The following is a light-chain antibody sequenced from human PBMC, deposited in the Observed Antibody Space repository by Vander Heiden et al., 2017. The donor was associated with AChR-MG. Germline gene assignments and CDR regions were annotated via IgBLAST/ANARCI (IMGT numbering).Light chain of an antibody. V-gene: IGLV2-8*01. CDR3: SSYAGTNYV. J-gene: IGLJ1*01. CDR1: SSDVGAYKS. Sequence: QSALTQPPSASGSPGQSVTTSCTGTSSDVGAYKSGSWYQHSPGKAPKLLIYAVTKRPSGVSDRFSGSMSGNTASLTVSGLQADDEADYYCSSYAGTNYVFGTGTKVTVL. CDR2: AVT.